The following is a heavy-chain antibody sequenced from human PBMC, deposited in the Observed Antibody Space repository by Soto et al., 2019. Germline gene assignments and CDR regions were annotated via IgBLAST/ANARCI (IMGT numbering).Heavy chain of an antibody. CDR2: IKQDGSEK. CDR3: ARDLSITMIVVVTFFDY. D-gene: IGHD3-22*01. Sequence: GRQIHWCADAGVTFRNYWMTWVRQAPGKGLEWVANIKQDGSEKYYVDSVKGRFTISRDNAKNSLYLQMNSLRAEDTAVYYCARDLSITMIVVVTFFDYWGQGNLVNCSS. V-gene: IGHV3-7*01. CDR1: GVTFRNYW. J-gene: IGHJ4*02.